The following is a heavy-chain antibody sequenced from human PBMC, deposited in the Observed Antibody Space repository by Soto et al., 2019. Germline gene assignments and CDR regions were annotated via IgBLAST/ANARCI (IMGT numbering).Heavy chain of an antibody. CDR1: GFTFDDYT. CDR3: ARDPFGASAAGDAYNWFDP. V-gene: IGHV3-74*01. D-gene: IGHD6-13*01. Sequence: GGSLRLSCAASGFTFDDYTMHWVRQAPGKGLVWVSRINSDGSSTSYADSVKGRFTISRDNAKNTLYLQMNSLRAEDTAVYYCARDPFGASAAGDAYNWFDPWGQGTLVTVSS. CDR2: INSDGSST. J-gene: IGHJ5*02.